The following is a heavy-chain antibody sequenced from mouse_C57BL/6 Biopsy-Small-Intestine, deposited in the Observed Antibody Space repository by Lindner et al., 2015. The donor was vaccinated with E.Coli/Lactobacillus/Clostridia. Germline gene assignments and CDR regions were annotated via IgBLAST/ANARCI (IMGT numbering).Heavy chain of an antibody. Sequence: VQLQESGPGLVKPSQTVFLTCTVTGISITTGNYRWSWIRQFPGNKLEWIGCIYYSGTITYNPSLTSRTTITRDTPKNQFFLEMNSLTAEDTATYYCALVANYAMDYWGQGTSVTVSS. V-gene: IGHV3-5*01. CDR2: IYYSGTI. J-gene: IGHJ4*01. D-gene: IGHD1-1*01. CDR1: GISITTGNYR. CDR3: ALVANYAMDY.